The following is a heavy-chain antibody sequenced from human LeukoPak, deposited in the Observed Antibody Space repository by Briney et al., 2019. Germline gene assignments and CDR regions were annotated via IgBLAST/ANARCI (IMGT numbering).Heavy chain of an antibody. V-gene: IGHV3-48*01. CDR3: ALRWTGALDY. Sequence: GGSLRLSCAASGFTFSSYSMNWVRQAPGKGLEWVSYISDNSYTIYNADSVKGRFIISRDNAKNSLYLQMNSLRAEDTAVYYCALRWTGALDYWGQGTLVTVS. CDR1: GFTFSSYS. CDR2: ISDNSYTI. D-gene: IGHD3/OR15-3a*01. J-gene: IGHJ4*02.